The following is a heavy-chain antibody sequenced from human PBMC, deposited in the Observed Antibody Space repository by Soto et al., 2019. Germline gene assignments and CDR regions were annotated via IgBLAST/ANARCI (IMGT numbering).Heavy chain of an antibody. CDR2: IKQDGSEP. CDR1: GFTFSGYW. V-gene: IGHV3-7*05. J-gene: IGHJ6*02. Sequence: EVQLVESGGGLVQPGGSLRLSCAASGFTFSGYWMSWVRQAPGKGLEWVANIKQDGSEPFYVDSVKGRFTISRDNAKNYLYLQINGPIADHTAVYYCSRMDVWGQGTTVTVSS. CDR3: SRMDV.